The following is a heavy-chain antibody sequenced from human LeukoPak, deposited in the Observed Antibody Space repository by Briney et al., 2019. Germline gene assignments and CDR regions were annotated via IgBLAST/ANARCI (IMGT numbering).Heavy chain of an antibody. J-gene: IGHJ4*02. Sequence: NTSETLSLTCTVSGDSISGSSYYWTWVRQPPGKGLEWVASISYSGRTYYKPSLKNRVTISVDTSKNQFSLKLNSVTAADTAVYYCAPGNSGYYFVWGQGTLVTVSS. CDR1: GDSISGSSYY. V-gene: IGHV4-39*07. CDR2: ISYSGRT. CDR3: APGNSGYYFV. D-gene: IGHD3-22*01.